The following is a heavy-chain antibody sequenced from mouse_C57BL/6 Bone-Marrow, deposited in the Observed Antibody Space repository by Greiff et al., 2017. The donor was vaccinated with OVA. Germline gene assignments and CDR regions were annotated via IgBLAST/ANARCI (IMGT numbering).Heavy chain of an antibody. CDR1: GYTFTSYW. CDR3: ARPYYYGSSSAWFAY. V-gene: IGHV1-52*01. CDR2: IDPSDSET. J-gene: IGHJ3*01. Sequence: QVQLQQPGAELVRPGSSVQLSCKASGYTFTSYWMHWVKQRPIQGLEWIGNIDPSDSETHYNQKFKEQATLTVDKSSSTAYMQLSSLTSEDSAVYYCARPYYYGSSSAWFAYWGQGTLVTVSA. D-gene: IGHD1-1*01.